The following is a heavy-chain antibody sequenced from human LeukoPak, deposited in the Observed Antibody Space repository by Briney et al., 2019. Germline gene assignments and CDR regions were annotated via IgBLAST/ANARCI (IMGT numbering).Heavy chain of an antibody. CDR2: LNSDGSSS. CDR3: VRAKGGSGSTWAFDI. J-gene: IGHJ3*02. D-gene: IGHD6-13*01. CDR1: GFTFSSYA. V-gene: IGHV3-74*01. Sequence: QPGGSLRLSCEASGFTFSSYAMSWVRQAPGKGLVWVSRLNSDGSSSAFADSMKGRFTISRDNAKNTLYLQMNSLRAEDTAVYFCVRAKGGSGSTWAFDIWGQGTMVTVSS.